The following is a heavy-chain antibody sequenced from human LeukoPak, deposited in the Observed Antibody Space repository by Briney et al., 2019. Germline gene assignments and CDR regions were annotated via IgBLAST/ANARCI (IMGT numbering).Heavy chain of an antibody. Sequence: PGGSLRLSCAASGFTFSRYGMHWVRQAPGKGLEWVAFIPYDGSIKYYADSVKGRFTISRDNSKNTLYLQMNSLRAEDTAVYFCATEGSEPSFDMWGQGTMATVSS. CDR1: GFTFSRYG. CDR2: IPYDGSIK. CDR3: ATEGSEPSFDM. J-gene: IGHJ3*02. V-gene: IGHV3-30*02. D-gene: IGHD3-10*01.